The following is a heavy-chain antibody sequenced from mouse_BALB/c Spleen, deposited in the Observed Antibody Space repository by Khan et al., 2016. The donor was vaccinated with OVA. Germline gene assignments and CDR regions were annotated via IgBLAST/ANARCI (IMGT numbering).Heavy chain of an antibody. D-gene: IGHD1-1*01. J-gene: IGHJ2*01. CDR3: ARGTTVEAFDY. CDR1: GFTFSDYF. Sequence: EVELVESGGGLVQPGGSLKLSCATSGFTFSDYFMYWVRQTPEKRLEWVAYISNGGGSTYYPDTVKGRFTISRDNVKNTLYLQMSRLKSEDTAMYYCARGTTVEAFDYWGQGTTLTVSS. CDR2: ISNGGGST. V-gene: IGHV5-12*02.